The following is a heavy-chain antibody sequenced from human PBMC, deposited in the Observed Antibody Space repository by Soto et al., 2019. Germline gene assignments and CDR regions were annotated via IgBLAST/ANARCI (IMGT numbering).Heavy chain of an antibody. CDR2: IYPGDSDT. CDR3: ASLMNYYDSKDAFDI. V-gene: IGHV5-51*01. J-gene: IGHJ3*02. CDR1: GYSFTSYW. Sequence: GESLKISFKCSGYSFTSYWIFCVLQMPGKGLDCMGIIYPGDSDTRYSPSFQGQVTISADKSISTAYLQWSSLKASDTAMYYCASLMNYYDSKDAFDIWGQGTMVNV. D-gene: IGHD3-22*01.